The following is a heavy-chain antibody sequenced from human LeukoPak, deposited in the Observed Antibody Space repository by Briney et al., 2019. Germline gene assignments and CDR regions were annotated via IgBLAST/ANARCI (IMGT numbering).Heavy chain of an antibody. CDR3: AKAPGSSARGAFDI. D-gene: IGHD6-6*01. Sequence: GRSLRLSCAASGFTFDDYAMHWVRQAPGKGLEWVSGISWNSGSIGYADSVKGRFTISRDNAKNSLYLQMNSLRAEDTALYYCAKAPGSSARGAFDIWGQGTMVTVSS. CDR1: GFTFDDYA. CDR2: ISWNSGSI. J-gene: IGHJ3*02. V-gene: IGHV3-9*01.